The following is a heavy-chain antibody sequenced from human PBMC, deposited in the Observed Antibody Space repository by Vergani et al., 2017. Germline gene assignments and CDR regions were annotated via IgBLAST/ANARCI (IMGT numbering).Heavy chain of an antibody. V-gene: IGHV2-5*04. D-gene: IGHD2-8*01. J-gene: IGHJ6*03. CDR2: IYWNDEQ. CDR1: GFSLNTRGVS. Sequence: QITLKESGPTLVKPTQTLTLTCTFSGFSLNTRGVSVAWIRQPPGKALDWLALIYWNDEQHYSPSLNNMVTITKDTAKSQVVLTMTNMDYVDTGTYYCVYRKTKCVNTGCFDPFYYYYYMDVWGKGTTVTVSS. CDR3: VYRKTKCVNTGCFDPFYYYYYMDV.